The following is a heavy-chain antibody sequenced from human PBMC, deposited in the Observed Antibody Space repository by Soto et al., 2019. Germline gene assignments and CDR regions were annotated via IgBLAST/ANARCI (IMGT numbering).Heavy chain of an antibody. CDR1: GFTFTNYY. CDR3: ATLPGGSGLDV. J-gene: IGHJ6*02. Sequence: ESGGGLVQPGGSLRLSCVASGFTFTNYYINWIRQAPGKGLEWVASIRQDGSEAFYVDSVRGRFTMTRDNAKNSVYLQMNSLRVEDTAVYYCATLPGGSGLDVWGRGTTVSVSS. V-gene: IGHV3-7*03. CDR2: IRQDGSEA. D-gene: IGHD3-10*01.